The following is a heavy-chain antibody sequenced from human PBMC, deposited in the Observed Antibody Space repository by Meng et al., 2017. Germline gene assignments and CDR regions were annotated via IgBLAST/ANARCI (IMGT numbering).Heavy chain of an antibody. CDR3: AREVGYDSSGYYPDY. J-gene: IGHJ4*02. Sequence: GGSLRLSCAASGFTFSSYCMHWVRQAPGKGLEWVAVIWYDGSNKYYADSVKGRFTISRDNSKNTLYLQMNSLRAEDTAVYYCAREVGYDSSGYYPDYWGQGTLVNVSS. CDR1: GFTFSSYC. D-gene: IGHD3-22*01. V-gene: IGHV3-33*01. CDR2: IWYDGSNK.